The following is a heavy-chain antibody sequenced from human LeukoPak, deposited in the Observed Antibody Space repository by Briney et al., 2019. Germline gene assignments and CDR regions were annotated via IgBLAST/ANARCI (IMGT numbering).Heavy chain of an antibody. J-gene: IGHJ4*02. D-gene: IGHD3-22*01. V-gene: IGHV4-61*02. CDR1: ARSLSSGDYY. Sequence: SQTLSLTCTVSARSLSSGDYYWGWIRQPAGKGLEWIGRIYSSEKINYNLSLKSRVTISIDTSKTQFSLKVSSVTAADTAVYYCAREQKDSSGYSDYWGQGTLVTVSS. CDR3: AREQKDSSGYSDY. CDR2: IYSSEKI.